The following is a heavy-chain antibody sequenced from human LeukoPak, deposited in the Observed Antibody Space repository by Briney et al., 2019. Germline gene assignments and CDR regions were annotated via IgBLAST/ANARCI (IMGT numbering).Heavy chain of an antibody. CDR3: AIDYGDYNY. CDR1: GFTFSTYG. CDR2: IRYDGSNK. D-gene: IGHD4-17*01. Sequence: PGGSLRLSCAASGFTFSTYGMHWVRQAPGRGLEWLTFIRYDGSNKYYADSAKGRFTISRDNSKNTLYLQMNSLRVEDTAVYYCAIDYGDYNYWGQGTLVTVSS. J-gene: IGHJ4*02. V-gene: IGHV3-30*02.